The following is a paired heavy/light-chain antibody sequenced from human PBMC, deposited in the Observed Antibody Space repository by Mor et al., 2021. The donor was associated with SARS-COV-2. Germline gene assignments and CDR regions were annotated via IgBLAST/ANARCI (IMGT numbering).Light chain of an antibody. Sequence: QSALTQPASVSGSPGQSITISCTGTSSDVGSYNFVSWYQQHPGKAPKLMIYEVNTRPSGISTRFSGSKSGSTASLTISGLQAEDEGDYYCCSYAGSSSYVFGTGTKVTVL. J-gene: IGLJ1*01. CDR1: SSDVGSYNF. CDR3: CSYAGSSSYV. V-gene: IGLV2-23*02. CDR2: EVN.
Heavy chain of an antibody. V-gene: IGHV3-66*01. CDR1: GISVSLNH. J-gene: IGHJ3*01. CDR3: ARPNSRSYRHAFDL. Sequence: EAQLVESGGGLVQPGGSLRLSCAVSGISVSLNHMSWVRQAPGKGLEWVSVIDSEDTTVYADSVKGRFIISRDNSKSTLYLQMNSLRAEDTAVYYCARPNSRSYRHAFDLWGPGTMVTVSS. D-gene: IGHD1-26*01. CDR2: IDSEDTT.